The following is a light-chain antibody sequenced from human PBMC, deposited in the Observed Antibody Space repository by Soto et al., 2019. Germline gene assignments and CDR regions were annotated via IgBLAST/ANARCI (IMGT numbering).Light chain of an antibody. V-gene: IGKV1-5*01. CDR2: DVS. CDR3: QQYVTAFRS. Sequence: DIQMAQSPSTLSASVGDRVTITCRASRDISGWLAWYQQTPGKAPKLLIYDVSILQSGVPSRFSGSVSGTEFTLTISGLQPGDSATYYCQQYVTAFRSFGQGTKVDIK. CDR1: RDISGW. J-gene: IGKJ1*01.